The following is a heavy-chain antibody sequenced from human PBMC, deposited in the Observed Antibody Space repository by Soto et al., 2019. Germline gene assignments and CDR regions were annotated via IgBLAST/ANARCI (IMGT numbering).Heavy chain of an antibody. Sequence: ASVKVSCKASGYTFTSYYMHWVRQAPGQGLEWMGIINPSGGSTSYAQNFQGRVTMTRDTSTSTVYMELSSLRSEDTAVYYFARDGGYCSGGSCYNPYYFDYWGQGTLVTVSS. J-gene: IGHJ4*02. CDR2: INPSGGST. D-gene: IGHD2-15*01. V-gene: IGHV1-46*01. CDR3: ARDGGYCSGGSCYNPYYFDY. CDR1: GYTFTSYY.